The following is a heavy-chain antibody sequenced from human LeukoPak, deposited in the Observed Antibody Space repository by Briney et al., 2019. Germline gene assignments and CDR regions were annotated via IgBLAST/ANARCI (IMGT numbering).Heavy chain of an antibody. CDR2: IKEDGSEK. CDR1: GFTFSSYE. V-gene: IGHV3-7*01. Sequence: GGSLRLSCAASGFTFSSYEMNWVRQAPGKGLEWVANIKEDGSEKKYVDSVKGRFTISRDNAKNSLYLQMNSLRVEDTAVYYCARDRSGGSLEYWGQGTLVTVSS. J-gene: IGHJ4*02. CDR3: ARDRSGGSLEY. D-gene: IGHD3-16*01.